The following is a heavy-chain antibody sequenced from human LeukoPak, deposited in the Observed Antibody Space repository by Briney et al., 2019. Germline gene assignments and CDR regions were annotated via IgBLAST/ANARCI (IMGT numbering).Heavy chain of an antibody. CDR3: VLLKRGYSYGYADY. CDR1: GFTFSNYG. CDR2: FSGSGGST. V-gene: IGHV3-23*01. D-gene: IGHD5-18*01. Sequence: GGTLRLSCAASGFTFSNYGMSWVRQAPGKGLEWVSGFSGSGGSTYYADSVKGRFTISRDNSKNTLYLQMNSLRAEDTAVYYCVLLKRGYSYGYADYWGQGTLVTVSS. J-gene: IGHJ4*02.